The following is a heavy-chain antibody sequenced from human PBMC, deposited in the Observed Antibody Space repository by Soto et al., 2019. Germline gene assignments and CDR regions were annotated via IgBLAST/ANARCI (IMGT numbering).Heavy chain of an antibody. Sequence: ALVKVSGNASGYIFTSYYIHWVRQAPGQGLEWMGWINPFDGVRMXXXSVQGRVXXTRDTSTSTVXMEVSSLRSEDTAVYYCSRVDPGETSPFDHXX. V-gene: IGHV1-46*03. D-gene: IGHD3-10*01. CDR3: SRVDPGETSPFDH. J-gene: IGHJ4*01. CDR1: GYIFTSYY. CDR2: INPFDGVR.